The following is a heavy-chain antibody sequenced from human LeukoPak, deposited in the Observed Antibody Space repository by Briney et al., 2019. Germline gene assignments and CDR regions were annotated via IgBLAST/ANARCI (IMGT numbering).Heavy chain of an antibody. J-gene: IGHJ4*02. CDR3: ARAGAYRFDY. D-gene: IGHD3-16*01. CDR2: INTDTRGT. Sequence: GGSLRLSCAASGFTFSDYWMHWGRQAPGKGLVWVSIINTDTRGTYYADSVKGRFTISRDNAKNTLYLQMNSLRAEDTAVYYCARAGAYRFDYWGQGTLVTVSS. CDR1: GFTFSDYW. V-gene: IGHV3-74*01.